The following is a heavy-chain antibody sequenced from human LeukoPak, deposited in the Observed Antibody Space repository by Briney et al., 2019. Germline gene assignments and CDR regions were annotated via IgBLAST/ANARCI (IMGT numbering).Heavy chain of an antibody. CDR3: ARDLRSTIFGVVIGFDP. J-gene: IGHJ5*02. CDR2: INPNSGGT. CDR1: GYTFTGYY. Sequence: ASVKVSCKASGYTFTGYYMHWVRQAPGQGLEWMGWINPNSGGTNYAQKFQGRVTMTRDTSISTAYMELSRLRSDDTAVYYCARDLRSTIFGVVIGFDPWGQGTLVTVSS. V-gene: IGHV1-2*02. D-gene: IGHD3-3*01.